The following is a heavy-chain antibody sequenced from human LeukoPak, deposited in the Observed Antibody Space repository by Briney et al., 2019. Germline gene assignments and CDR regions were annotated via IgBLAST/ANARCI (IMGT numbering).Heavy chain of an antibody. Sequence: VASVKVSCKASGYTFTSYDINWVRQATGQGLEWMGWMNPNSGNTGYAQKFQGRVTMTRNTSISTAYMELSSLRSEDTAVYYCARPRNHILYKYSSSWYDIWGQGTMVTVSS. J-gene: IGHJ3*02. D-gene: IGHD6-13*01. CDR1: GYTFTSYD. CDR2: MNPNSGNT. V-gene: IGHV1-8*01. CDR3: ARPRNHILYKYSSSWYDI.